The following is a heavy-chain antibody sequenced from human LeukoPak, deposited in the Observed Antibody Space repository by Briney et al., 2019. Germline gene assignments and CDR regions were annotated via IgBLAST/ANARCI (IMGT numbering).Heavy chain of an antibody. J-gene: IGHJ1*01. D-gene: IGHD3-22*01. CDR2: IKTDGSEK. CDR3: ATYSSLNRREFQF. CDR1: GFTFSNYW. V-gene: IGHV3-7*01. Sequence: GGSLRLSCEGSGFTFSNYWMGWVRQAPGKGLQWVANIKTDGSEKYYVDSVKGRFTISRDNAKNSLYLQMNSLRAEDTAVHYCATYSSLNRREFQFWGQGTLLTVSS.